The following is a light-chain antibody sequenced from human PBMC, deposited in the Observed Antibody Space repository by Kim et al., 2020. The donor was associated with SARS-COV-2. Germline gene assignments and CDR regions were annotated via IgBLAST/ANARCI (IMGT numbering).Light chain of an antibody. Sequence: QSVLTQPASVSGSPGQSITISCTGTSSDVRKYDLVSWYQQHPGKVPKLMIYEVSQRPSGVSSRFSGSKSGNTASLTISGLQAEDEADYHCCSYAGSGTWVFGGGTQLTVL. V-gene: IGLV2-23*02. CDR1: SSDVRKYDL. CDR3: CSYAGSGTWV. CDR2: EVS. J-gene: IGLJ3*02.